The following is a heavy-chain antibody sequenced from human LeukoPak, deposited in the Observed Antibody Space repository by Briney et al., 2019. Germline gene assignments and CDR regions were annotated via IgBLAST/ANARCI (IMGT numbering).Heavy chain of an antibody. J-gene: IGHJ4*02. Sequence: PSETLSLTCAVYGGSFSDYYWNWIRQPPGKGLEWIGYIYYSGSTYYNPSLKSRVTISVDRSKNQFSLNLNSVTAADTAVYYCARVPLTMDTAMVVDYWGQGTLVTVSS. V-gene: IGHV4-34*11. CDR1: GGSFSDYY. CDR3: ARVPLTMDTAMVVDY. CDR2: IYYSGST. D-gene: IGHD5-18*01.